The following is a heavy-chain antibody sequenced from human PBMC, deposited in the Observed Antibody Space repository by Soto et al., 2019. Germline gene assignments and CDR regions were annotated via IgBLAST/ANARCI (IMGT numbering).Heavy chain of an antibody. V-gene: IGHV1-69*12. J-gene: IGHJ6*04. CDR2: IIPIFGTA. CDR1: GGTFSSYA. D-gene: IGHD3-10*01. CDR3: ARESPRPFGYYYYGMDG. Sequence: QVQLVQSGAEVKKPGSSVKVSCKASGGTFSSYAISWVRQAPGQGLEWMGGIIPIFGTANYAQKFQGRVTITADEATSTAYMEPSSLRSEDTAVYYWARESPRPFGYYYYGMDGWGEGTTVTVSS.